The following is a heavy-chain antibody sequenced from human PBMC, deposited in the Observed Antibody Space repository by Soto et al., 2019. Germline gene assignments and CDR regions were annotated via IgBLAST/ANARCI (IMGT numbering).Heavy chain of an antibody. CDR2: IITIFWTA. D-gene: IGHD4-17*01. CDR1: GGTFSSYA. CDR3: AGATTSYGDSAQDAFDI. Sequence: QVQLVQSGAEVKKPGSSVKVSCKASGGTFSSYAISWWRQSPGQGLEWMGGIITIFWTANYAQKFQVRVKIHADDSRSTAYMELSSMRSEDPAVYYRAGATTSYGDSAQDAFDIWGPGKMVTV. J-gene: IGHJ3*02. V-gene: IGHV1-69*12.